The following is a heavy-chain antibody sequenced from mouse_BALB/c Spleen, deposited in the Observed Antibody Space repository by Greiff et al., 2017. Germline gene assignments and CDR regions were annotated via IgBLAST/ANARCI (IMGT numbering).Heavy chain of an antibody. CDR1: GFTFTDYY. CDR3: ARDNNYYGLFDY. CDR2: IRNKANGYTT. V-gene: IGHV7-3*02. J-gene: IGHJ2*01. Sequence: EVKVVESGGGLVQPGGSLRLSCATSGFTFTDYYMSWVRQPPGKALEWLGFIRNKANGYTTEYSASVKGRFTISRDNSQSILYLQMNTLRAEDSATYYCARDNNYYGLFDYWGQGTTLTVSS. D-gene: IGHD1-1*01.